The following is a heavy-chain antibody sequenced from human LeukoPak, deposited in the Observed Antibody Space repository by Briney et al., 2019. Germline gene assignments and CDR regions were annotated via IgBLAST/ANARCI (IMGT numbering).Heavy chain of an antibody. D-gene: IGHD3-3*01. CDR2: IYTSGST. Sequence: PSETLSLTCTVSGGSISSYYWSWIRQPPGKGLEWIGYIYTSGSTNYNPSLKSRATISVDTSKNQFSLKLSSVTAADTAVYYCARGGSIFGVVIPHDYWGQGTLVTVSS. CDR3: ARGGSIFGVVIPHDY. V-gene: IGHV4-4*09. CDR1: GGSISSYY. J-gene: IGHJ4*02.